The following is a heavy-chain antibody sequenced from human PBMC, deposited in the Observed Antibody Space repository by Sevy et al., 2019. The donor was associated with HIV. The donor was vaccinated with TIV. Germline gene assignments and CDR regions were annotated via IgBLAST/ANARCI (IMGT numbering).Heavy chain of an antibody. J-gene: IGHJ4*02. Sequence: GGSLRLSCAASGFTFSSYSMNWVRQAPGKGLEWVSSISSNSSYIYYADSVKGRFTISRDKPKNSLYLQMNSLRAEDTAVYYCARGAVAATRGTLGYWGQGTLVTVSS. D-gene: IGHD2-15*01. CDR2: ISSNSSYI. CDR1: GFTFSSYS. V-gene: IGHV3-21*01. CDR3: ARGAVAATRGTLGY.